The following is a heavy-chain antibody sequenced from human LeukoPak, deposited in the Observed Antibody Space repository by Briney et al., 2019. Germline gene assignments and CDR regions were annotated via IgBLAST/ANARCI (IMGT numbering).Heavy chain of an antibody. Sequence: GGSLRLSCAASGFTFSSYAMNWVRQAPGKGLEWVSVVSGSGGTTYYADSVKGRFTISRDNSKNMLYLQMNSLRAEDTAVYYCAKRVGGVNNFDYWGQGTLVTVSS. CDR1: GFTFSSYA. CDR3: AKRVGGVNNFDY. J-gene: IGHJ4*02. D-gene: IGHD3-16*01. V-gene: IGHV3-23*01. CDR2: VSGSGGTT.